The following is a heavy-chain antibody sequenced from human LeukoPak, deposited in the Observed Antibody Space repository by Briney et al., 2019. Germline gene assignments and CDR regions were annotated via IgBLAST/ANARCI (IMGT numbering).Heavy chain of an antibody. Sequence: GWSLRLSCAASGFTFSSYEMNWVRQGPGKGLEWVSYISTSGHTIFYADSVKGRFTISRDNAKNSLYLQMNSLRAEDTAVYYCARDHSSGSYYVDYWGQGTLVTVSS. CDR3: ARDHSSGSYYVDY. V-gene: IGHV3-48*03. CDR2: ISTSGHTI. D-gene: IGHD3-10*01. J-gene: IGHJ4*02. CDR1: GFTFSSYE.